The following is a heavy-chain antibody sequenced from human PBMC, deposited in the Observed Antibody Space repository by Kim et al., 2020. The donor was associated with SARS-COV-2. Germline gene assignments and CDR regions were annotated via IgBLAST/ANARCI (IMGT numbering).Heavy chain of an antibody. CDR1: GGSISSSSYY. CDR2: IYYSGST. J-gene: IGHJ6*02. Sequence: SETLSLTCTVSGGSISSSSYYWGWIRQPPGKGLEWIGSIYYSGSTYYNPSLKSRVTISVDTSKNQFSLKLSSVTAADTAVYYCARLMDTAMGRYYYGMDVWGQGTTVTVSS. D-gene: IGHD5-18*01. V-gene: IGHV4-39*01. CDR3: ARLMDTAMGRYYYGMDV.